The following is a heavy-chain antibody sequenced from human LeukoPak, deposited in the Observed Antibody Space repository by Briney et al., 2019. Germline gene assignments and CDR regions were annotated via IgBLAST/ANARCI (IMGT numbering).Heavy chain of an antibody. CDR1: GYSFTSYW. V-gene: IGHV5-51*01. J-gene: IGHJ3*02. CDR2: IYPGDSDT. CDR3: ASLQVDRGDDAFDI. D-gene: IGHD2-8*02. Sequence: GEFLKISCKGSGYSFTSYWIGWVRQMPGKDLEWMGIIYPGDSDTRYSPSFQGQVTISADKSISTAYLQWSSLKASDTAMYYCASLQVDRGDDAFDIWGQGTMVTVSS.